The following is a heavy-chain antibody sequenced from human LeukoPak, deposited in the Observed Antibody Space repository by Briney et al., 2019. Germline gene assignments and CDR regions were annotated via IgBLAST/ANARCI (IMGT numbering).Heavy chain of an antibody. J-gene: IGHJ4*02. CDR2: ISYVGSNK. CDR3: ARVHSSGWYSIDH. Sequence: GGSLRLSCAASGFTFSTYSMHWVRQAPGKGLEWVAVISYVGSNKYYADSVKGRFTISRDDSKNTLYLQMNSVRVEDTAMYYCARVHSSGWYSIDHWGQGTLVTVSS. V-gene: IGHV3-30-3*01. D-gene: IGHD6-19*01. CDR1: GFTFSTYS.